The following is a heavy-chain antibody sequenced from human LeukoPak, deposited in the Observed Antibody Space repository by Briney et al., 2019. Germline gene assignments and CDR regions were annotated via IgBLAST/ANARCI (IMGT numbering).Heavy chain of an antibody. CDR1: GGSISSGDYY. J-gene: IGHJ4*02. CDR2: IYYSGST. V-gene: IGHV4-30-4*01. CDR3: ARSSDYSTFDY. Sequence: SETLSLTCTVSGGSISSGDYYWGWIRQPPGKGLEWIGYIYYSGSTYYNPSLKSRVTISVDTSKNQFSLKLSPVTAADTAVYYCARSSDYSTFDYWGQGTLVTVSS. D-gene: IGHD4-11*01.